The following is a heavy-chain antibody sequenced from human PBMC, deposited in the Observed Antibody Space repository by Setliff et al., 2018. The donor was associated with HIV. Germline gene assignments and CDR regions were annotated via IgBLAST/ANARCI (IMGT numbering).Heavy chain of an antibody. CDR2: IYYSGST. V-gene: IGHV4-59*01. J-gene: IGHJ4*02. CDR1: GDSISGYY. Sequence: TSETLSLTCTSSGDSISGYYWSWIRQPPGKGLEWIGYIYYSGSTTYNPSLRSRVTISIDTSKNQFSLNLRSVTAADTAVYYCARDPPGYGDSKDYWGQGKLVTVSS. D-gene: IGHD4-17*01. CDR3: ARDPPGYGDSKDY.